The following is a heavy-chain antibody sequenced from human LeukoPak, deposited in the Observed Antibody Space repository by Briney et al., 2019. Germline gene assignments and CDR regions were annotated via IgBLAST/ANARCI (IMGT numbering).Heavy chain of an antibody. V-gene: IGHV3-53*01. CDR1: GFTVSNNY. D-gene: IGHD6-19*01. CDR3: ARDSSGPAF. J-gene: IGHJ4*02. CDR2: IDSDGGT. Sequence: PGGSLRLSCAASGFTVSNNYMSWVRQAPGKGLEWVSVIDSDGGTFYSDSVKGRFTISRDSSKNTLYLQMNSLRADDTAVYYCARDSSGPAFWGQGTPVTVSS.